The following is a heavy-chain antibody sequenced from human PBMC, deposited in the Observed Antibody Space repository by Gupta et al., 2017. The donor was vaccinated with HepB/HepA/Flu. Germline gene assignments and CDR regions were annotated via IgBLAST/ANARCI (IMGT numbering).Heavy chain of an antibody. J-gene: IGHJ6*03. Sequence: GAEVKKPGSSVKVSCKASGGTFSSYAISWVRQAPGQGLEWMGGIIPIFGTANYAQKFQGRVTITADESTSTAYMVLSSLRAEETAGDYCARGKGYGSGGSCYAKPDVAYYYYMDVGGKGTTVTVSS. CDR3: ARGKGYGSGGSCYAKPDVAYYYYMDV. D-gene: IGHD2-15*01. V-gene: IGHV1-69*01. CDR1: GGTFSSYA. CDR2: IIPIFGTA.